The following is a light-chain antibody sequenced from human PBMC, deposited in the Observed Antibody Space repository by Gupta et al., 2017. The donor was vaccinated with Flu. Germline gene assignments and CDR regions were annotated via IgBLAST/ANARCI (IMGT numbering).Light chain of an antibody. CDR3: AAWDDDMSGYV. CDR1: SSNIGANT. V-gene: IGLV1-44*01. Sequence: QSVLTQPPSAAGTPGQRVPITCSGSSSNIGANTVNWYQQLPGTAPKLLIFSNDKRPSGVPDRFSGSKAGTSGSLAIGGLQAEEEADYYCAAWDDDMSGYVFASGTKVTVL. J-gene: IGLJ1*01. CDR2: SND.